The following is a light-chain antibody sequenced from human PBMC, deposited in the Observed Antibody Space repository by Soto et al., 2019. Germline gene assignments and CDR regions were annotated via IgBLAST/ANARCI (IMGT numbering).Light chain of an antibody. CDR3: QQYNNWWT. CDR2: GAS. V-gene: IGKV3-15*01. CDR1: QSVSSN. Sequence: EIVMTQSPATLSVSPGERATLSCRASQSVSSNLAWYQQKPGQAPRLLIYGASTRATGIPARFSGSGSGTEFTLTISSVQSDEFAVYYCQQYNNWWTFGQGTKVDIK. J-gene: IGKJ1*01.